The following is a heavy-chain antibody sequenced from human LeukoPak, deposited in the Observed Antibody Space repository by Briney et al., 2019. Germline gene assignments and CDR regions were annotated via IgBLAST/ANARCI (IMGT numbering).Heavy chain of an antibody. Sequence: PGGPLRLSCVASGFTFSSYAMTWVRQAPGKGLEWVSAISDRDGSTYYADSVKGRFTISRDNSKNTLYLQMNSLRAEDTAVYYCAKGYRGNYDYWGQGTLVTVSS. CDR3: AKGYRGNYDY. CDR1: GFTFSSYA. J-gene: IGHJ4*02. CDR2: ISDRDGST. D-gene: IGHD1-26*01. V-gene: IGHV3-23*01.